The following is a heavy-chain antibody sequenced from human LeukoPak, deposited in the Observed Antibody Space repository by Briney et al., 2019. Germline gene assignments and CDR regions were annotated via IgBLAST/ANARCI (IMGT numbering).Heavy chain of an antibody. V-gene: IGHV4-61*02. J-gene: IGHJ6*03. CDR3: ARDGNYYDSRLDYYYYYMDV. D-gene: IGHD3-22*01. CDR2: IYTSGST. Sequence: SETLSLTCTVSGGSISSGSYYWSWIRQPAGKGLEWIGRIYTSGSTNYNPSLKSRVTISVDTSKNQFSLKLSSVTAADTAVYYCARDGNYYDSRLDYYYYYMDVWGKGTTVTVSS. CDR1: GGSISSGSYY.